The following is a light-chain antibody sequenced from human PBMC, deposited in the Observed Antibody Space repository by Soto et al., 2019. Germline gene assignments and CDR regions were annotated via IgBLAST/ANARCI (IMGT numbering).Light chain of an antibody. Sequence: QSVLSQPPSASGTPGQTVIISCSGSRSDIGSNFVNWYQHLPGTAPKLLIYNSNQRPSGVPDRFSGSKSGTSASLAISGPQSEDEADYYCAAWDDSLTGPVFGTGTKLTVL. CDR1: RSDIGSNF. CDR2: NSN. CDR3: AAWDDSLTGPV. J-gene: IGLJ1*01. V-gene: IGLV1-44*01.